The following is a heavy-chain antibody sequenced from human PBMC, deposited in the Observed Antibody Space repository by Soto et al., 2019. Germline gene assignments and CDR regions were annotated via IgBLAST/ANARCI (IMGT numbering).Heavy chain of an antibody. CDR1: GFTFSGSA. Sequence: EVQLVESGGGLVQPGGSLKLSCAASGFTFSGSAMHWVRQASGKGLEWVGRIRSKANSYATAYAASVKGRFTISRDDSKNTAYLQMNNLKTEDTAVYYCTRGAPPIGFDPWGQGTLVTVSS. V-gene: IGHV3-73*01. J-gene: IGHJ5*02. CDR2: IRSKANSYAT. CDR3: TRGAPPIGFDP.